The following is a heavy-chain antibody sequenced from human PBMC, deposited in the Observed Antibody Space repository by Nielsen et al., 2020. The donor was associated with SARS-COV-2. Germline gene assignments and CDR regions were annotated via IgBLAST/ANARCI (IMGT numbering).Heavy chain of an antibody. Sequence: SETLSLTCAVYGGSFSGYYWSWIRQPPGKGLEWIGEINHSGSTNYNPSLKSRVTISVDTSKNQFSLKLSSVTAADTAVYYCARGQVVVVPAAERTTYYYYYGMDVWGQGTTVTVSS. CDR2: INHSGST. CDR3: ARGQVVVVPAAERTTYYYYYGMDV. CDR1: GGSFSGYY. V-gene: IGHV4-34*01. D-gene: IGHD2-2*01. J-gene: IGHJ6*02.